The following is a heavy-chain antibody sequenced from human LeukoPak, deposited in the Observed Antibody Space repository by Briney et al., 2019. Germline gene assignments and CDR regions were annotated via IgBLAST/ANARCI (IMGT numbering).Heavy chain of an antibody. V-gene: IGHV1-18*01. Sequence: ASVKVSCKASGYTFTSYGISWVRQAPGQGLEWMGWISAYNGNTNYAQKPQGRVTMTTDTSTSTAYMELRSLRSDDTAVYYCARAGYCSSTSCSYYYYYYMDVWGKGTTVTISS. CDR1: GYTFTSYG. D-gene: IGHD2-2*01. CDR2: ISAYNGNT. CDR3: ARAGYCSSTSCSYYYYYYMDV. J-gene: IGHJ6*03.